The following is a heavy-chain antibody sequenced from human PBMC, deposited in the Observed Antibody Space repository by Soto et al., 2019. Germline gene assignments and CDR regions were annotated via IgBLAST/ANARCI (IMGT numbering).Heavy chain of an antibody. J-gene: IGHJ4*02. CDR2: IYYSGSS. CDR3: ARHPDLGYCSSTSCRSGDY. D-gene: IGHD2-2*01. Sequence: PSETLSLTCTVSCGSIISSSYYLGWIRPPPGKGLEWIGSIYYSGSSYYNPSLKSRVTISVDTSKNQFSLKLRSVTAADTAVYYCARHPDLGYCSSTSCRSGDYWGQGTLVTVSS. V-gene: IGHV4-39*01. CDR1: CGSIISSSYY.